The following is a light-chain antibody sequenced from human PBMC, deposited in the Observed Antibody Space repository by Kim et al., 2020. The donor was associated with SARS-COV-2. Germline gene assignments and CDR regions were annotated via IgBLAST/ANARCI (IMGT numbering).Light chain of an antibody. CDR3: QQYGRSPPYT. J-gene: IGKJ2*01. V-gene: IGKV3-20*01. CDR1: QSVSSSY. CDR2: GSS. Sequence: EIVLTQSPGTLSLSPGERATLSCRASQSVSSSYLAWYQHKPGQAPRLLIFGSSSRATGVPDRFSGSGSGTDFTLTISRLEPEDFAVYYCQQYGRSPPYTFGQGTKLEI.